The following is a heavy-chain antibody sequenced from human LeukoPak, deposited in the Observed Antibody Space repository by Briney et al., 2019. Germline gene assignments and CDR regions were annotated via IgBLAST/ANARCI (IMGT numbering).Heavy chain of an antibody. D-gene: IGHD6-19*01. CDR1: GLSFRRYS. CDR3: ASLPWLVRWVYY. J-gene: IGHJ4*02. CDR2: ISSSSSYI. V-gene: IGHV3-21*01. Sequence: GRSQRPFRVVIGLSFRRYSMKSVRQAPGKGLEWVLSISSSSSYIYYADSVKGRFTISRDNAKNSLYLQMNSLRAEDTAVYYCASLPWLVRWVYYWGQGTLVTVSS.